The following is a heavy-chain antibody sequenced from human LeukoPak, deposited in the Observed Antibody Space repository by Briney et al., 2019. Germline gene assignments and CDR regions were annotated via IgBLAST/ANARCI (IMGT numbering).Heavy chain of an antibody. J-gene: IGHJ6*03. D-gene: IGHD3-10*01. CDR1: GGSISSSSYY. Sequence: SETLSLTCTVSGGSISSSSYYWGWIRQPPGKGLEWIGSIYYSGSTYYNPSLKSRATISVDTSKNQFSLKLSSVTAADTAVYYCARHHEWFGESNYYYYMDVWGKGTTVTVSS. CDR3: ARHHEWFGESNYYYYMDV. V-gene: IGHV4-39*01. CDR2: IYYSGST.